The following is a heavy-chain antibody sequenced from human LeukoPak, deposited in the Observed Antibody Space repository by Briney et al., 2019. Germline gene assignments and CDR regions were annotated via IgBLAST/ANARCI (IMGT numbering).Heavy chain of an antibody. J-gene: IGHJ4*02. Sequence: SSQTLSLTGTVSGCSSVCSGGDYWTWIRQHPEKGLEWIGYFYFRASYNPSLKGRVSISIDTSKNQFSLRLTSVTAADTALYYCVREGEYGEDYYWGQGIQVIVSA. CDR1: GCSSVCSGGDY. D-gene: IGHD4-17*01. CDR2: FYFRA. V-gene: IGHV4-31*03. CDR3: VREGEYGEDYY.